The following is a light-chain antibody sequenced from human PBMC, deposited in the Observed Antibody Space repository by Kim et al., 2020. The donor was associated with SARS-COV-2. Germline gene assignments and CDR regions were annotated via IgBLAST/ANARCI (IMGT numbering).Light chain of an antibody. CDR2: YTS. Sequence: AHGKAARITCGGNNIGGKNVRWYQQKPGQAPVLVKFYTSDRPSGLPARISASNSGNTATLTISGVEAGDEADYYCQVWDTSTDHVVFGGGTQLTVL. V-gene: IGLV3-21*04. CDR1: NIGGKN. J-gene: IGLJ2*01. CDR3: QVWDTSTDHVV.